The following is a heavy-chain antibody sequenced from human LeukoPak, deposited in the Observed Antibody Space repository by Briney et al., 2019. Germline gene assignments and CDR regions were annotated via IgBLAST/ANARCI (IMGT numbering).Heavy chain of an antibody. Sequence: SVKVSCKASGYTFTSYGISWVRQAPGQGLEWMGGIIPIFGTANYAQKFQGRVTITADESTSTAYMELSSLRSEDTAVYYCAREGPRLGSHAFDIWGQGTMVTVSS. V-gene: IGHV1-69*13. CDR3: AREGPRLGSHAFDI. CDR2: IIPIFGTA. CDR1: GYTFTSYG. J-gene: IGHJ3*02. D-gene: IGHD3-10*01.